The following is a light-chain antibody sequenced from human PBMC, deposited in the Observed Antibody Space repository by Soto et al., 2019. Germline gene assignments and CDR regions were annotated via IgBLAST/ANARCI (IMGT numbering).Light chain of an antibody. CDR3: QQRSTWRGFT. CDR2: DAS. CDR1: QSVDTF. V-gene: IGKV3-11*01. J-gene: IGKJ2*01. Sequence: EILLTQSPATLSLSPGERATLSCRASQSVDTFLAWYQQKPGQAPRLLIYDASSSATGIPARFSGSGSGTDFTLTISSLLPEDVAVYYCQQRSTWRGFTFGQGTKLEIK.